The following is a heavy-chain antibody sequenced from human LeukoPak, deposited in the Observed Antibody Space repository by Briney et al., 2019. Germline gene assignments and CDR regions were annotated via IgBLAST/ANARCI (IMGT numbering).Heavy chain of an antibody. Sequence: PGGSLRLSCAPSGFTFSSYGMHWVGQAPGKGLEWVAVISYDGSNKYYADSVKGRFTIPRDNSKNTLYLQMNSLRAEDTAVYYCAELGITMIGGVWGKGTTVTVSS. CDR1: GFTFSSYG. J-gene: IGHJ6*04. V-gene: IGHV3-30*18. CDR2: ISYDGSNK. CDR3: AELGITMIGGV. D-gene: IGHD3-10*02.